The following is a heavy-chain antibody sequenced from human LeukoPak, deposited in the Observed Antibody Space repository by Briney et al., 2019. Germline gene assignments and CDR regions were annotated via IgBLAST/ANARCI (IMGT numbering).Heavy chain of an antibody. CDR2: IYHSGST. D-gene: IGHD6-19*01. V-gene: IGHV4-34*01. Sequence: SETLSLTCAVYGGSFSGYYWSWIRQPPGKGLEWIGGIYHSGSTNYNPSLKSRVTISVDTSKNQFSLKLSSVTAADTPVYYCARGGPTKHRYSSGWYVRHNWFDPWGQGTLVTVSS. CDR1: GGSFSGYY. J-gene: IGHJ5*02. CDR3: ARGGPTKHRYSSGWYVRHNWFDP.